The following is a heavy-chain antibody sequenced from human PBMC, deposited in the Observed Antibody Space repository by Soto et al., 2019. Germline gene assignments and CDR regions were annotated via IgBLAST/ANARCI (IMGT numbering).Heavy chain of an antibody. Sequence: GESLKISCKASGYTFTSYWITWVRQMPGKGLEWMGRIDPSDSSTKYSPSFQGHVTISTDKSITTAHLQLTSLKVSDTAIYYCAATGYTYGYHFDHWGQGTQVTVSS. CDR2: IDPSDSST. V-gene: IGHV5-10-1*01. J-gene: IGHJ4*02. CDR3: AATGYTYGYHFDH. CDR1: GYTFTSYW. D-gene: IGHD5-18*01.